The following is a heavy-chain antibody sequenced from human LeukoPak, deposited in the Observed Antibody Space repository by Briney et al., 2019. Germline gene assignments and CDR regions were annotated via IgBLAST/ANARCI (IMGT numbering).Heavy chain of an antibody. CDR1: GFTFSSYG. D-gene: IGHD6-19*01. CDR2: IWYDGSNK. J-gene: IGHJ4*02. CDR3: AKETVAAYY. V-gene: IGHV3-33*06. Sequence: GGSLRLSCAASGFTFSSYGMHWVRQAPGKGLEWVAVIWYDGSNKYYADSVKGRFTISRDNSKNTLYLQMNSLRAEDTAVYCCAKETVAAYYWGQGTLVTVSS.